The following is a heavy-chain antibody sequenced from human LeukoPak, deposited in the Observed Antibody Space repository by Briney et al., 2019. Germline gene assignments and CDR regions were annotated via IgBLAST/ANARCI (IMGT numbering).Heavy chain of an antibody. CDR1: GYTFTNYA. Sequence: ASVKVSCKASGYTFTNYAMNWVRQAPGQGLEWMGGIIPIFGTANYAQKFQGRVTITTDESTSTAYMELSSLRSEDTAVYYCARAVRSAAARLTSYFDYWGQGTLVTVSS. V-gene: IGHV1-69*05. D-gene: IGHD2-15*01. J-gene: IGHJ4*02. CDR3: ARAVRSAAARLTSYFDY. CDR2: IIPIFGTA.